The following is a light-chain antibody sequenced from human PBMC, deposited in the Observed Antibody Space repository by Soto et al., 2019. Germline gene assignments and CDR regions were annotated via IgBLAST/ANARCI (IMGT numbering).Light chain of an antibody. CDR1: QSVRRN. J-gene: IGKJ2*01. CDR2: EAS. V-gene: IGKV3-11*01. CDR3: RQRNNWPPGYT. Sequence: DIVLIQSPATLSLSPGERATLSCRASQSVRRNLAWYQQKPGQAPRLLIYEASTRATGIPARLRGSGSGTDVSLITSSLEPEDFAVYYWRQRNNWPPGYTFGQGTKLEIK.